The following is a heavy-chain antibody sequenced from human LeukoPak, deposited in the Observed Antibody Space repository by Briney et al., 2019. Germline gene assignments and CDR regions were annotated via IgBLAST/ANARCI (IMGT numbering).Heavy chain of an antibody. J-gene: IGHJ3*02. Sequence: PGGSLRLSCAASGFTFSSYDMHWVRQATGKGLEWVSAIGTAGDTYYPGSVKGRFTISRENAKNSLYLQMNSLRAGDTAVYYCARSTVREGAFDIWGQGTMVTVSS. D-gene: IGHD4-17*01. V-gene: IGHV3-13*01. CDR3: ARSTVREGAFDI. CDR2: IGTAGDT. CDR1: GFTFSSYD.